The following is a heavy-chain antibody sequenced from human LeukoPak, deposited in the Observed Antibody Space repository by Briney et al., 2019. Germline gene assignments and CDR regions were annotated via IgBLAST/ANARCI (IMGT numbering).Heavy chain of an antibody. Sequence: PGGSLRLSCAASGFTFRNYWMNWVRQAPGKGLEWVANIKPDGSEKRYVDPVKGRFTISGDNAKNSLYLQMNSLRAEDTAVYYCARVVGTDEGADYWGQGTLVTVSS. CDR3: ARVVGTDEGADY. D-gene: IGHD1-7*01. J-gene: IGHJ4*02. CDR1: GFTFRNYW. CDR2: IKPDGSEK. V-gene: IGHV3-7*04.